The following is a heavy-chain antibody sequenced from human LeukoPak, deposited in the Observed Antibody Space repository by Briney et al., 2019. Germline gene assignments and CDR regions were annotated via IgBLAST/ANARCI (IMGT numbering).Heavy chain of an antibody. D-gene: IGHD3-3*01. J-gene: IGHJ4*02. CDR2: IYYSGST. V-gene: IGHV4-59*01. CDR1: GGSISSYY. Sequence: SETVSLTCTVSGGSISSYYWSWIRQPPGKGLEWIGYIYYSGSTNYNPSLKRRVTISVDTSKNQFSLKLSSVTAADTAVYYCARAYYDFWSGYEYYFDYWGQGTLVTVSS. CDR3: ARAYYDFWSGYEYYFDY.